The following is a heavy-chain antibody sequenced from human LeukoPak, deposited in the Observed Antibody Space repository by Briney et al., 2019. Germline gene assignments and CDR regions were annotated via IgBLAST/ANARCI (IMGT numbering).Heavy chain of an antibody. CDR2: IYSGGST. CDR1: GFTVSTYY. J-gene: IGHJ4*02. V-gene: IGHV3-53*01. CDR3: ARGLGYCTSTTCLLPFDY. D-gene: IGHD2-2*01. Sequence: AGSLRLSCAASGFTVSTYYMTWVRQAPGKGLECVSVIYSGGSTYYAGSVKGRFTVSRDNSKNTLYLQMNSLRAEDTAMYYCARGLGYCTSTTCLLPFDYWGQGTLVTVSS.